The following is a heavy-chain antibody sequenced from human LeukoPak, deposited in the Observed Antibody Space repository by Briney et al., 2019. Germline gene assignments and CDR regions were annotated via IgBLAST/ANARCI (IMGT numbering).Heavy chain of an antibody. J-gene: IGHJ4*02. Sequence: GGSLRLSCAGSGFTLSNSWMTWVRQAPGKGLEWVANIKEDGSEENYVDSVKGRFTISRDNAKNSLYLQMNSLRVEDTAVYYCARSGSEIDYWGQGALVTVSS. CDR1: GFTLSNSW. D-gene: IGHD1-26*01. CDR3: ARSGSEIDY. CDR2: IKEDGSEE. V-gene: IGHV3-7*01.